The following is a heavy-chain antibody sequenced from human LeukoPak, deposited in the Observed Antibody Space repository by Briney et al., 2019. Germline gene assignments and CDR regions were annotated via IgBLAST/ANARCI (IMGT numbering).Heavy chain of an antibody. CDR1: GDSVSSNSAA. D-gene: IGHD6-13*01. CDR2: TYYRSKWYN. Sequence: SQTLSLTCAISGDSVSSNSAAWNWIRQSPSRGLEWLGRTYYRSKWYNDYAVSVKSRIIINPDTSKNQFSLWLNSVTPEDTAVYYCGRGTQMTIAAAGTDYYYCYGMDVWGQGTTVTVSS. V-gene: IGHV6-1*01. CDR3: GRGTQMTIAAAGTDYYYCYGMDV. J-gene: IGHJ6*02.